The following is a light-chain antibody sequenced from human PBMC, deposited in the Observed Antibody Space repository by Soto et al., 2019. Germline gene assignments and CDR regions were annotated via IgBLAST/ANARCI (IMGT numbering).Light chain of an antibody. CDR3: QQYGSSPPT. V-gene: IGKV3-20*01. J-gene: IGKJ1*01. CDR1: QYINTR. CDR2: QTS. Sequence: EIVLTQSPATLSSFPGDRVTLSCRASQYINTRLAWYQHRPGQAPRLLIYQTSIRAAGIPARFSASGSGTDFTLTISDVQPEDFALYYCQQYGSSPPTFGQGTKLHI.